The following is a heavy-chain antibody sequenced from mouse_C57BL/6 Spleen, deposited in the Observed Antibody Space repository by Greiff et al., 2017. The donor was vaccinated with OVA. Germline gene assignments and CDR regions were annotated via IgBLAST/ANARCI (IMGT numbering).Heavy chain of an antibody. CDR2: IDPSDSYT. V-gene: IGHV1-69*01. CDR3: ARGCYDYDRDWYFDV. CDR1: GYTFTSYW. J-gene: IGHJ1*03. D-gene: IGHD2-4*01. Sequence: QVQLQQPGAELVMPGASVKLSCKASGYTFTSYWMHWVKQRPGQGLEWIGEIDPSDSYTNYNQKFKGKSTLTVDKSSSTAYMPLSSLASEDSTVYYCARGCYDYDRDWYFDVWGTGTTVTVSS.